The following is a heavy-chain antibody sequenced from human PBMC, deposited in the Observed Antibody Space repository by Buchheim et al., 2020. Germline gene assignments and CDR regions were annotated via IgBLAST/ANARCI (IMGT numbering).Heavy chain of an antibody. J-gene: IGHJ4*02. V-gene: IGHV3-33*01. CDR1: GFTFSSYG. CDR3: ARAGIAAAGTSAGYFDY. CDR2: IWYDGSNK. Sequence: QVQLVESGGGVVQPGRSLRLSCAASGFTFSSYGMHWVRQAPGKGLEWVAVIWYDGSNKYYADSVKGRFTISRDNSKNTLYLQMNSLRAEDTAVYYYARAGIAAAGTSAGYFDYWGQGTL. D-gene: IGHD6-13*01.